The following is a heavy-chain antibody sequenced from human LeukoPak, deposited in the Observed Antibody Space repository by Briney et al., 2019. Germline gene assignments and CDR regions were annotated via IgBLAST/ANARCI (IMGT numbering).Heavy chain of an antibody. CDR3: ARDLVVVGTNAFDI. CDR1: GFTFSSYS. Sequence: WGSLRLSCAASGFTFSSYSMNWVHQAPGKGLEWVSYISSSSSTIYYADSVKGRFTISRDNAKNSLYLQMNSLRAEDTAVYYCARDLVVVGTNAFDIWGQGTMVTVSS. V-gene: IGHV3-48*04. CDR2: ISSSSSTI. D-gene: IGHD2-15*01. J-gene: IGHJ3*02.